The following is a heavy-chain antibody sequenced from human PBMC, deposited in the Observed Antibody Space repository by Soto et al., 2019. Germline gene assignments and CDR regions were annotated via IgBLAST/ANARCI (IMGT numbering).Heavy chain of an antibody. CDR3: AMVDVYVTPSPQDV. V-gene: IGHV1-18*01. CDR2: INTYNGNT. D-gene: IGHD3-16*01. J-gene: IGHJ6*02. CDR1: GNTFPSYG. Sequence: HLVRSGAEVKNLGASVRASCRASGNTFPSYGIGWARRAPDQGLEWMGWINTYNGNTNYAQNVQGRVTLTTDTSTSTAYMELRSLRSNDTAIYYCAMVDVYVTPSPQDVWGQGTTVIVSS.